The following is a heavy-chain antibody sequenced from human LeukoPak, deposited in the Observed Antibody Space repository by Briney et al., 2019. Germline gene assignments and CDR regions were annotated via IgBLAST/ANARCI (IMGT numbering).Heavy chain of an antibody. Sequence: SETLSLTCTVSGGSISSSSYYWGWIRQPPGKGLEWIGSIYYSGSTYYNPSAKSRVTISVDTSKNQFSLKLSSVTAADTAVYYCARIYCSSTSCNGEGFDPWGQGTLVTVSS. J-gene: IGHJ5*02. CDR2: IYYSGST. D-gene: IGHD2-2*01. CDR1: GGSISSSSYY. V-gene: IGHV4-39*01. CDR3: ARIYCSSTSCNGEGFDP.